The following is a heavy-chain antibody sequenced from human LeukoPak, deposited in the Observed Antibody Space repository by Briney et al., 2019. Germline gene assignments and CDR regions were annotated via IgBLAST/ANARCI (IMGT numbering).Heavy chain of an antibody. CDR3: VKDVYSGSWGFSHMDV. CDR2: ISSNGGST. D-gene: IGHD6-13*01. Sequence: QSGGSLRLSCSASGFTFSSYTMHWVRQAPGKGLEYVSAISSNGGSTYYADSVKGRFTISRDNSKNTLYLQMSSLRAEDTALYYCVKDVYSGSWGFSHMDVWGQGTTVTVSS. V-gene: IGHV3-64D*09. J-gene: IGHJ6*02. CDR1: GFTFSSYT.